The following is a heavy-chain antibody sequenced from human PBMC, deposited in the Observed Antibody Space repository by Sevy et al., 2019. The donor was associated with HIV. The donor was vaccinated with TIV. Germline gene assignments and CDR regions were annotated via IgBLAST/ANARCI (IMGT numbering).Heavy chain of an antibody. D-gene: IGHD3-10*01. CDR2: ISGSGGST. CDR3: AKAYGSGSPPDY. CDR1: GFIFNSYA. V-gene: IGHV3-23*01. J-gene: IGHJ4*02. Sequence: GGSLRLSCVASGFIFNSYAMSWVRQAPGKGLEWVSSISGSGGSTYDADSVKGRFTISRDNSKKMVDLEMNRLRGEDTAVYYCAKAYGSGSPPDYWGQGILVTVSS.